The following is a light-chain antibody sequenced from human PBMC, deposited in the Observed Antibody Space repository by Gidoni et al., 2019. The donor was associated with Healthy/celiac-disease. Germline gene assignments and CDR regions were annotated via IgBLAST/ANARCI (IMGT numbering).Light chain of an antibody. CDR1: QSVLYSFNTNNY. CDR2: WAS. Sequence: DIEMTQSPYSLSVSLGERATINCKASQSVLYSFNTNNYLAWYQQKPGQPPKLLIYWASTRESGVPARFSGSGSGTDVTLTISSLQAEDVAVYYCQQYYSTLYTFGQGTKLDIK. V-gene: IGKV4-1*01. J-gene: IGKJ2*01. CDR3: QQYYSTLYT.